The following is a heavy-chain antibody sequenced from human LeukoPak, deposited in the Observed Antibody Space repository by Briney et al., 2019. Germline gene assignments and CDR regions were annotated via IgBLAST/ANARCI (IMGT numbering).Heavy chain of an antibody. D-gene: IGHD3-10*01. CDR3: ARDGAAFGSHFAY. Sequence: PGGSLRLSCADSGFTFSSYAMHWVRQAPGKGLEWVAIISYDGSSNYYADSVKGRFTVSRDNSKNTLYLQMNSLRIEDTAVYYCARDGAAFGSHFAYWGQGTLVTVSS. CDR2: ISYDGSSN. CDR1: GFTFSSYA. J-gene: IGHJ4*02. V-gene: IGHV3-30*04.